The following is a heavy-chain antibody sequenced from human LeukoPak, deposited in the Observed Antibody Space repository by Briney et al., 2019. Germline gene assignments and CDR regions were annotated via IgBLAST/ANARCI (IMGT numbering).Heavy chain of an antibody. V-gene: IGHV3-30-3*01. J-gene: IGHJ6*03. D-gene: IGHD2-2*01. Sequence: HPGGSLRLSCAASGFTFSSYAMHWVRQAPGKGLEWVAVISYDGSNKYYADSVKGRFTISRDNSKNTLYLQMNSLRAEDTAVYYCARESRGAPGVIVVVEGYYYYYMDVWGKGTTVTVSS. CDR3: ARESRGAPGVIVVVEGYYYYYMDV. CDR2: ISYDGSNK. CDR1: GFTFSSYA.